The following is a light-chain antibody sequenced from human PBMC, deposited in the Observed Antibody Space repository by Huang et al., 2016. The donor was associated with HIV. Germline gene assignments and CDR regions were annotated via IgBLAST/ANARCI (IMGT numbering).Light chain of an antibody. Sequence: EIVLTQSPATLSLSPGERATLSCRASQSVSRYLAWYQQKPGQAPRLLFYDASNRATGIPARFSGSGSGTDFTLTISSLEPEDFAVYYCQQRSNWPPITFGQGTRLEIK. J-gene: IGKJ5*01. CDR3: QQRSNWPPIT. CDR2: DAS. V-gene: IGKV3-11*01. CDR1: QSVSRY.